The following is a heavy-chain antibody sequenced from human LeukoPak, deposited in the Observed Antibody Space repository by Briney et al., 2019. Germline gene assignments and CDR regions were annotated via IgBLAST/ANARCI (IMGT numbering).Heavy chain of an antibody. D-gene: IGHD3-16*01. CDR3: ASGSLASYFDH. V-gene: IGHV1-2*02. CDR2: INPNSGGT. CDR1: GYTFSGYY. Sequence: ASVTVSCKASGYTFSGYYMHWARQAPGQGLEWMGWINPNSGGTKYVQKFRGRVTMTRDTSISTAYMELSRLRSDDTAVYYCASGSLASYFDHWGQGTLVTVSS. J-gene: IGHJ4*02.